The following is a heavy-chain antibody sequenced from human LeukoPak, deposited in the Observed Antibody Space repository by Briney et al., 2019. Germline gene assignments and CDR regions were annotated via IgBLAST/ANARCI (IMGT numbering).Heavy chain of an antibody. CDR2: INHSGST. D-gene: IGHD2-15*01. J-gene: IGHJ4*02. CDR3: ARGYCSGGSCFPFDY. CDR1: GGSFSGYY. V-gene: IGHV4-34*01. Sequence: SETLSLTCAVYGGSFSGYYWSWIRQPPGKGLEWIGEINHSGSTNYNPSLKSRVTISVDTSKNQFSLKLSSVAAADTAVYYCARGYCSGGSCFPFDYWGQGTLVTVSS.